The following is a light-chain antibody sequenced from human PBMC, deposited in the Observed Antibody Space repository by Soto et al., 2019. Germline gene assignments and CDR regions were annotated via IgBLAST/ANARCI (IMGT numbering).Light chain of an antibody. J-gene: IGKJ1*01. V-gene: IGKV1-5*01. Sequence: EIELTQSPSTLSSSLGERATLTCRASQSISSWLPWYQQKPGQAPKLLIYDASSLDTGVPSRFSGSGSGTDFTLTISSLEPDDFAAYYCQQYNSYPWTFGQGTKVDIK. CDR3: QQYNSYPWT. CDR1: QSISSW. CDR2: DAS.